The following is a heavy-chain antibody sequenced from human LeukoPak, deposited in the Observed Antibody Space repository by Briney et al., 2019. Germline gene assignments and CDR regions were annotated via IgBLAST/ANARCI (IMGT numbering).Heavy chain of an antibody. D-gene: IGHD5-24*01. J-gene: IGHJ3*02. Sequence: SETLSLTCTVSGYSISSGYYWGWIRQPPGKGLEWIGSIYHSGSTYYNPSLKSRVTISVDTSKNQFSLKLSSVTAADTAVYYCARESVEMATNIWGQGTMVTVSS. CDR1: GYSISSGYY. CDR2: IYHSGST. V-gene: IGHV4-38-2*02. CDR3: ARESVEMATNI.